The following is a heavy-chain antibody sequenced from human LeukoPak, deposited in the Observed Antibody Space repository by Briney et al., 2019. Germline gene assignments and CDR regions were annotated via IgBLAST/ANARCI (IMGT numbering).Heavy chain of an antibody. Sequence: GGSLRLSCAASGFTFSSYGMHWVGQAPGKGLEWVSVISYDGSNKYYADSVKGRFTISRDNSKNTLYLQMNSLRAEDTAVYYCAKYGSSLSPLDYWGQGTLVTVSS. D-gene: IGHD6-13*01. V-gene: IGHV3-30*18. CDR3: AKYGSSLSPLDY. J-gene: IGHJ4*02. CDR1: GFTFSSYG. CDR2: ISYDGSNK.